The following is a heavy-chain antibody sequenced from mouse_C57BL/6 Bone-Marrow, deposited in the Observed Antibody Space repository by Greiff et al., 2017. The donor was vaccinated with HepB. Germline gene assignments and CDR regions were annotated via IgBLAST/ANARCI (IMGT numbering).Heavy chain of an antibody. CDR2: IYPGSGST. CDR3: ARTEGSYFDY. CDR1: GYTFTSYW. V-gene: IGHV1-55*01. Sequence: QVQLQQPGAELVKPGASVKMSCKASGYTFTSYWITWVKQRPGQGLEWIGDIYPGSGSTNYNEKFKGKATLTVDKSSSTAYMELNSLTSEDSAVYYCARTEGSYFDYWGQGTTLTVSS. J-gene: IGHJ2*01.